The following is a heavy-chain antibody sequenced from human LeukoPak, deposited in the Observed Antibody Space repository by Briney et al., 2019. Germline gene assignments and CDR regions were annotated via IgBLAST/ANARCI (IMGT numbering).Heavy chain of an antibody. CDR2: ISGSGGST. V-gene: IGHV3-23*01. Sequence: PGGSLRLSCAASGFTFSSYAMSWVRQAPGKGLEWVSAISGSGGSTYYADSVKGRFTISRDNAKNSLYLQMNSLRAEDTAVYYCARVGTTGKRFDPWGQGTLVTVSS. J-gene: IGHJ5*02. CDR3: ARVGTTGKRFDP. CDR1: GFTFSSYA. D-gene: IGHD4-17*01.